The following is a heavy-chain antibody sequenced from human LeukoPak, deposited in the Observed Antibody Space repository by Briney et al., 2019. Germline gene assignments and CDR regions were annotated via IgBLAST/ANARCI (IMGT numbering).Heavy chain of an antibody. J-gene: IGHJ4*02. CDR1: GFTFSDHY. CDR3: AGYCSGGSCNAAGY. V-gene: IGHV3-11*01. D-gene: IGHD2-15*01. CDR2: ISSGGSTI. Sequence: GGSLRLSCAASGFTFSDHYMSWIRQAPGKGLEWVSYISSGGSTIYYADSVKGRFTTSRDNARNSLYLQMNSLRAEDTAVYYCAGYCSGGSCNAAGYWGQGTLVTVSS.